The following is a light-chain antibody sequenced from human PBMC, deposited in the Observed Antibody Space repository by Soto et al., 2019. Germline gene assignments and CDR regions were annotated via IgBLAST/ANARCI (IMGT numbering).Light chain of an antibody. Sequence: EIVLTQSPATLSLSPGERATLSCRASQSVSSYLAWYQQKPGQAPRLLIYDASNSATGIPARFSCSGSGTDFTLTISSLAPEDFAVYYCHQRSNWPPAFGQGTKLEIK. CDR2: DAS. J-gene: IGKJ2*01. V-gene: IGKV3-11*01. CDR3: HQRSNWPPA. CDR1: QSVSSY.